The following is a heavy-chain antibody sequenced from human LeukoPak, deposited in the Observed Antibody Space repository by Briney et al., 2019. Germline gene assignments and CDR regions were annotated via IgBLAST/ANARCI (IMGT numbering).Heavy chain of an antibody. J-gene: IGHJ4*02. CDR3: ARGLTRSGYYDSSGYRSDFDY. D-gene: IGHD3-22*01. CDR1: GYTFTGYY. V-gene: IGHV1-2*02. Sequence: GASVKVSCKASGYTFTGYYMHWVRQAPGQGLEWMGWINPNSGGTNYAQKFQGRVTMTRDTSISTAYMELSRLRSDDTAVYYCARGLTRSGYYDSSGYRSDFDYWGQGTLVTVSS. CDR2: INPNSGGT.